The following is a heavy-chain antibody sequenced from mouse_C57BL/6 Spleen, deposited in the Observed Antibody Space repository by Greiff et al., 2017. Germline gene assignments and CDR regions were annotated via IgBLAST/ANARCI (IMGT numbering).Heavy chain of an antibody. CDR1: GYTFTDYY. J-gene: IGHJ1*03. CDR2: INPNNGGT. CDR3: ARKNWDWYFDV. V-gene: IGHV1-26*01. D-gene: IGHD4-1*01. Sequence: EVMLQQSGPELVKPGASVKISCKASGYTFTDYYMNWVKQSHGKSLEWIGDINPNNGGTSYNQKFKGKATLTVDKSSSTAYMELRSLTSEDSAVYYCARKNWDWYFDVWGTGTTVTVSS.